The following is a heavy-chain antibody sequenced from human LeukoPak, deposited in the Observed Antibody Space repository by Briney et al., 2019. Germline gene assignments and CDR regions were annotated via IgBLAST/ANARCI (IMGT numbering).Heavy chain of an antibody. Sequence: SVKVSCKASGGTFSSYAISWVRQAPGQGLEWMGRIIPIFGTANYAQKFQGRVTITTDESTSTAYMELSSLRSEDTAVYYCARDYYDSSGYLGYWGQGTLVTVSS. CDR1: GGTFSSYA. CDR3: ARDYYDSSGYLGY. V-gene: IGHV1-69*05. J-gene: IGHJ4*02. CDR2: IIPIFGTA. D-gene: IGHD3-22*01.